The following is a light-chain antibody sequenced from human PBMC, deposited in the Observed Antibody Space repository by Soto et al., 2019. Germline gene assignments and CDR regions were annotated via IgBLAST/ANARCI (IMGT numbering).Light chain of an antibody. J-gene: IGLJ2*01. V-gene: IGLV1-40*01. CDR2: DNN. CDR3: QSYDSSLSGSV. Sequence: QPVLTQPPSVSGAPGQRVTISCTGSSSNIGAGYDVHWYQQLPGTAPKLLIYDNNNRPSGVPDRFSGSKSGTSASLAITGRQAEEEADYYCQSYDSSLSGSVFGGGTKVTVL. CDR1: SSNIGAGYD.